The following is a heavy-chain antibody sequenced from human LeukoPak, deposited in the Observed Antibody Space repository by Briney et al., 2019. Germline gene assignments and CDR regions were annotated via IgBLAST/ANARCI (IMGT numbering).Heavy chain of an antibody. Sequence: GGSLRLSCAASGFNFDTYAMHWVRQAPGQGLEWVALIWHDGSHKFYSNSVRGQFTISRDNSKSTVYLQMNNLRPDDTAVYYCAREIFGSGGYPDFWGQGTLVTVSS. V-gene: IGHV3-33*01. CDR2: IWHDGSHK. CDR3: AREIFGSGGYPDF. D-gene: IGHD3-10*01. CDR1: GFNFDTYA. J-gene: IGHJ4*02.